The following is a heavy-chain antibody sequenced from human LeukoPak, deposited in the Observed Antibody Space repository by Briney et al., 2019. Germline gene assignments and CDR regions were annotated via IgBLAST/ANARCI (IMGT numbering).Heavy chain of an antibody. Sequence: WVSAISGSGGSTYYADSVKGRFTISRDNSKNTLYLQMNSLRAEDTAVYYCAKGVDTAMVDFDYWGQGTLVTVSS. D-gene: IGHD5-18*01. V-gene: IGHV3-23*01. J-gene: IGHJ4*02. CDR2: ISGSGGST. CDR3: AKGVDTAMVDFDY.